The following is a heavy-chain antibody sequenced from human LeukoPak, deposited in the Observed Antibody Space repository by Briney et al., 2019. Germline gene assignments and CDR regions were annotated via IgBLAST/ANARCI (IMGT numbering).Heavy chain of an antibody. CDR3: ASGDLVETDY. D-gene: IGHD1-1*01. CDR2: IYSGGST. V-gene: IGHV3-53*01. CDR1: GFTVSSNY. J-gene: IGHJ4*02. Sequence: PGGSLRLSCAASGFTVSSNYMSWVRQAPGKGLEWVSVIYSGGSTYYADSVKGRFTISRDNSKNTLYFQMNSLGAEDTAVYYCASGDLVETDYWGQGTLVTVSS.